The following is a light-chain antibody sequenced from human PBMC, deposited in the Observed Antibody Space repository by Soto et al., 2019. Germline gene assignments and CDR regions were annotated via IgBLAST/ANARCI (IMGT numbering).Light chain of an antibody. Sequence: QAVVTQPPSVSGAPGQRVTISCTGSSSNIGAGYGVHWYQQLPGTAPKLPIYTNNNRPSGVPDRFSGSKSGTSASLAITGLLAEDEADYYCQSYDSSLSGWVFGGGTKLTVL. CDR3: QSYDSSLSGWV. CDR1: SSNIGAGYG. J-gene: IGLJ3*02. CDR2: TNN. V-gene: IGLV1-40*01.